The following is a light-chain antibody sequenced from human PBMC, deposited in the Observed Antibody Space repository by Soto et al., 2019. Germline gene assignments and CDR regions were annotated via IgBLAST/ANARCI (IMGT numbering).Light chain of an antibody. V-gene: IGKV3-20*01. CDR3: QQYGSSPWT. J-gene: IGKJ1*01. CDR1: QSVSSSY. Sequence: EIVLTQSPGTLSLSPGARATLSCRASQSVSSSYLAWYQQKPGQAPRLLIYGASSRATGIQDSFSGSGSGTDFTLTISRLEPEDVAVYYCQQYGSSPWTFGQGTKVEIK. CDR2: GAS.